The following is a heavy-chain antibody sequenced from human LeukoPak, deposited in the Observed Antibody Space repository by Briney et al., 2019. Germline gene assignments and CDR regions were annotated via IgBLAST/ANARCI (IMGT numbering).Heavy chain of an antibody. CDR3: ARWGEASPQFDP. D-gene: IGHD3-10*01. V-gene: IGHV4-34*01. CDR2: INHSGST. Sequence: SETLSLTCAVYGGSFSSYYWSWIRQPPGKGLEWIGEINHSGSTNYNPSLKSRVTISVDTSKNQFSLKLSSVTAADTAVYYCARWGEASPQFDPWGREPWSPSPQ. CDR1: GGSFSSYY. J-gene: IGHJ5*02.